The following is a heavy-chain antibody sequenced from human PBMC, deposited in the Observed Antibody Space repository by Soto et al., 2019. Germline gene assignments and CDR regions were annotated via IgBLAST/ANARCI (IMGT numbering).Heavy chain of an antibody. CDR3: ARDHLVYGSGSPDYYYYGMDV. D-gene: IGHD3-10*01. J-gene: IGHJ6*02. CDR1: GGTFSSYA. CDR2: INPSGGST. V-gene: IGHV1-46*01. Sequence: ASVKVSCKASGGTFSSYAISWVRQAPGQGLEWMGIINPSGGSTSYAQKFQGRVTMTRDTSTSTVYMELSSLRSEDTAVYYCARDHLVYGSGSPDYYYYGMDVWGQGTTVTVSS.